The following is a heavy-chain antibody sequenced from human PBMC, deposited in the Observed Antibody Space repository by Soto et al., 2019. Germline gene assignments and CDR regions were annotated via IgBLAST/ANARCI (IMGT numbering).Heavy chain of an antibody. D-gene: IGHD6-13*01. J-gene: IGHJ3*02. CDR2: ISTYNGNT. Sequence: QVQLVQSGAEVKKPGASVKVSCKASGYTFTSYGISWVRQAPGQGPEWMGRISTYNGNTNYVEKRQGRVTMTTDTSTNTAYMELRSLRYDDTAVYYCARDPGYSTTWHQAFDIWGQGTMLTVSS. V-gene: IGHV1-18*01. CDR3: ARDPGYSTTWHQAFDI. CDR1: GYTFTSYG.